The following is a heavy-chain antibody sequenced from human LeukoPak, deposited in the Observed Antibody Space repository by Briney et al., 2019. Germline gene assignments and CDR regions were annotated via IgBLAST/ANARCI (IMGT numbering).Heavy chain of an antibody. Sequence: GGSRRRTCAASGFTFSVYERTFGRQAPGKGLEWVATMDQYGGLQYYVDSVKGRFTISRDNAEKSLFLQMNSLRADDTAVYYCAILVWFRGDCWGQGILVTVSS. CDR2: MDQYGGLQ. CDR3: AILVWFRGDC. D-gene: IGHD3-10*01. CDR1: GFTFSVYE. J-gene: IGHJ4*02. V-gene: IGHV3-7*05.